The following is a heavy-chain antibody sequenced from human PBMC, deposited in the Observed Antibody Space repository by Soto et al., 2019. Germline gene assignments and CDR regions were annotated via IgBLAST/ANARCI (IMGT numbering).Heavy chain of an antibody. CDR3: ARVCRKGYCSGGSTARYAFDI. J-gene: IGHJ3*02. Sequence: SETLSLPCAVYGGSFSGYYWSWIRQPPGKGLEWIGEINHSGSTNYNPSLKSRVTISVDTSKNQFSLKLSSVTAADTAVYYCARVCRKGYCSGGSTARYAFDIWGQGTMVTVSS. CDR2: INHSGST. D-gene: IGHD2-15*01. CDR1: GGSFSGYY. V-gene: IGHV4-34*01.